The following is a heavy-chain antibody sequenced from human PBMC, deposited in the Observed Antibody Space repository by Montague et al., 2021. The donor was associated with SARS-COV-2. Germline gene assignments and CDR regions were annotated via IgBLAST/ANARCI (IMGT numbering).Heavy chain of an antibody. D-gene: IGHD5-12*01. Sequence: SETLSLTCTVSGGSISSNNYYWNWIRQPPGKGLEWIGSIYDSGSTYYNPSLKSRVTISMDTSKNHFSLKLNSVTAADTAVYYCARRGRKLLPVATTIGGFDSWGQGTRGTVSS. J-gene: IGHJ3*02. V-gene: IGHV4-39*02. CDR2: IYDSGST. CDR1: GGSISSNNYY. CDR3: ARRGRKLLPVATTIGGFDS.